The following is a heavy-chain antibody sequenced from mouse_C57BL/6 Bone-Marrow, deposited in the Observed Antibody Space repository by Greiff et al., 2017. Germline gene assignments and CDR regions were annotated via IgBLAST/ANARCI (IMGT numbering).Heavy chain of an antibody. J-gene: IGHJ2*01. CDR3: ARDYGLFFDY. Sequence: QVQLQQSGAELVRPGTSVKVSCKASGYAFTNYLIEWVKQRPGQGLEWIGVINPGSGGTNYNEKFKGKAPLTADKSSSTAYMQLSSLTSEDSAVYFCARDYGLFFDYWGQGTTLTVSS. D-gene: IGHD1-1*02. CDR1: GYAFTNYL. CDR2: INPGSGGT. V-gene: IGHV1-54*01.